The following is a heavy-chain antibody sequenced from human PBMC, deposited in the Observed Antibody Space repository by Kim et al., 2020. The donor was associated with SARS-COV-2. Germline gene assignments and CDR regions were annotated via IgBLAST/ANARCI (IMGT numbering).Heavy chain of an antibody. CDR3: AKVSTMVRGPKPDAFDI. CDR2: ISYDGSNK. CDR1: GFTFSSYG. V-gene: IGHV3-30*18. J-gene: IGHJ3*02. D-gene: IGHD3-10*01. Sequence: GGSLRLSCAASGFTFSSYGMHWVRQAPGKGLEWVAVISYDGSNKYYADSVKGRFTISRDNSKNTLYLQMNSLRAEDTAVYYCAKVSTMVRGPKPDAFDIWGQGTMVTVSS.